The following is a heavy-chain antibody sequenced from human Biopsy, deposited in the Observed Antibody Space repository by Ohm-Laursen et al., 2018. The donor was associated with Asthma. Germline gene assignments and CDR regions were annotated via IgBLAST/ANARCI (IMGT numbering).Heavy chain of an antibody. CDR2: ISAYNGNT. CDR1: GDILSSFG. V-gene: IGHV1-18*01. Sequence: SVKVSCKAHGDILSSFGIKWVRKAPGQGLEWMGWISAYNGNTNYAQKLQGRVTMTTDTSTSTAYMELRSLRSDDTAVYYCARDGPVGAPSDYWGQGALVTVSS. J-gene: IGHJ4*02. D-gene: IGHD1-26*01. CDR3: ARDGPVGAPSDY.